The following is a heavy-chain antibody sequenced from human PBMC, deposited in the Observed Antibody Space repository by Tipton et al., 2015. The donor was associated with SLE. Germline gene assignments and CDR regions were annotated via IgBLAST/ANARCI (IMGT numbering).Heavy chain of an antibody. V-gene: IGHV3-11*01. CDR2: ISSSGSTI. CDR3: AREGPSWYYYQYMDV. D-gene: IGHD2-15*01. Sequence: SLRLSCAASGFTFSDYYMSWIRQAPGKGLEWVSYISSSGSTIYYADSVKGRFTISRDNAKNSLYLQMNSLRVEDTAVYYCAREGPSWYYYQYMDVWGKGTTVTVSS. CDR1: GFTFSDYY. J-gene: IGHJ6*03.